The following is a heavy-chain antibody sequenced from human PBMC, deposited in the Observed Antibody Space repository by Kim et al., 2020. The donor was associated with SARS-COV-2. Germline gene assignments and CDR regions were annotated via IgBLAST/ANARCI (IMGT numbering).Heavy chain of an antibody. Sequence: DGSEKYYVDSVKGRFTISRDNAKNSLYLQMNSLRAEDTAVYYCARMLLWFGGQGTLVTVSS. CDR3: ARMLLWF. D-gene: IGHD3-10*01. CDR2: DGSEK. J-gene: IGHJ4*02. V-gene: IGHV3-7*03.